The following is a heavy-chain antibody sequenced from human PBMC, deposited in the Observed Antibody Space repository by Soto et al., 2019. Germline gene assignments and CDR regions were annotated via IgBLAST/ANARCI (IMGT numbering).Heavy chain of an antibody. D-gene: IGHD3-9*01. J-gene: IGHJ4*02. CDR1: GFTFSSYA. V-gene: IGHV3-23*01. Sequence: GGSLILSCAASGFTFSSYAMSWVRQAPGKGLEWVSAISGSGGSTYYADSVKGRFTISRDNSKNTLYLQMNSLRAEDTAVYYCAKDRVLRYFDWSYYFDYWGQGTLVTVSS. CDR3: AKDRVLRYFDWSYYFDY. CDR2: ISGSGGST.